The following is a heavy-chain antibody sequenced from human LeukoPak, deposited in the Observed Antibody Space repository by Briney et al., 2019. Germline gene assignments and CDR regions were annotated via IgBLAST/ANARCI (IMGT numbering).Heavy chain of an antibody. CDR1: GGSISSSHDY. D-gene: IGHD1-26*01. V-gene: IGHV4-31*03. CDR2: IYYSGTT. CDR3: ARRWGRGKGYYYVDL. J-gene: IGHJ2*01. Sequence: SETLSLTCTVSGGSISSSHDYWGWIRQHPGKGLEWIGYIYYSGTTSYNPSLKSRVTISVDTSKNQFSLKLSSVTAADTAVYYCARRWGRGKGYYYVDLWGRGTLVTVSS.